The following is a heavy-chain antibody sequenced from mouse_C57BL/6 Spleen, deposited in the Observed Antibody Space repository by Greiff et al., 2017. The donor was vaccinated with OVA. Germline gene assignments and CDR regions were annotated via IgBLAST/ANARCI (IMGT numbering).Heavy chain of an antibody. CDR3: ARDGYDGSSPEAY. CDR1: GYTFTDYN. CDR2: INPNNGGT. Sequence: EVQLQQSGPELVKPGASVKMSCKASGYTFTDYNMHWVKQSHGKSLEWIGYINPNNGGTSYNQKFKGKATLTVNKSSSTAYMELRSLTSEDSAVYDCARDGYDGSSPEAYWGQGTLVTVSA. V-gene: IGHV1-22*01. J-gene: IGHJ3*01. D-gene: IGHD1-1*01.